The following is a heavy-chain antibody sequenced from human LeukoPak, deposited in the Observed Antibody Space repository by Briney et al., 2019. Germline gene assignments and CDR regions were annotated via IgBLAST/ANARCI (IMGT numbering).Heavy chain of an antibody. CDR1: GFTFSNYA. Sequence: GGSLRLSCAASGFTFSNYAMNWVRQAPGKGLEWVSTISGGGDVTYYADSVKGRFTISRDNSKNTLYLQMNSLRVEDSAVYYCARDSSMLRGPLVIYYFDFWGQGTLVTVSS. V-gene: IGHV3-23*01. CDR3: ARDSSMLRGPLVIYYFDF. J-gene: IGHJ4*02. D-gene: IGHD3-10*01. CDR2: ISGGGDVT.